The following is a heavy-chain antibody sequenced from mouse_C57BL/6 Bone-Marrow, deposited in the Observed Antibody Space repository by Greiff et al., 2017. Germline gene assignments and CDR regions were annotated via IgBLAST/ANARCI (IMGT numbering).Heavy chain of an antibody. D-gene: IGHD1-1*01. CDR2: IYPRSGNT. CDR3: ARRLYYYGSSYGEFAY. Sequence: QVQLQQSGAELARPGASVKLSCKASGYTFTSYGISWVKQRTGQGLEWIGEIYPRSGNTYYNEKFKGKDTLTADKSSSTAYMALRSLTSEDSAVYFCARRLYYYGSSYGEFAYWGQGTLVTVSA. V-gene: IGHV1-81*01. CDR1: GYTFTSYG. J-gene: IGHJ3*01.